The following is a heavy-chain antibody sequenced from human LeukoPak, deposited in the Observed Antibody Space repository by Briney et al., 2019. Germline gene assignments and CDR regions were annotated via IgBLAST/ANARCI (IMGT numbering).Heavy chain of an antibody. CDR1: GGSFSGYY. Sequence: SETLSLTCAVYGGSFSGYYWSWIRQPPGKGLGWIGEINHSGSTNYNPSLKSRVTISVDTSKNQFSLKLSSVTAADTAVYYCARGRGELSNRNWFDSWGQGTLVTVSS. CDR2: INHSGST. V-gene: IGHV4-34*01. D-gene: IGHD3-16*02. J-gene: IGHJ5*01. CDR3: ARGRGELSNRNWFDS.